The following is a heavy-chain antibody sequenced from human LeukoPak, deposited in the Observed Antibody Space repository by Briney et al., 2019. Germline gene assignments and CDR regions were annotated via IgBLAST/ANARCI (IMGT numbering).Heavy chain of an antibody. CDR3: ARMYSGSYGGIDY. D-gene: IGHD1-26*01. V-gene: IGHV4-61*02. CDR2: IYSSGST. J-gene: IGHJ4*02. Sequence: SQTLSLTCTVSGGSISSGDYHWSWIRQPAGEGLEWIGRIYSSGSTNYNPSLKSRVTMSVDTSKNQFSLKLSSVTAADTAVYYCARMYSGSYGGIDYWGQGTLVTVSS. CDR1: GGSISSGDYH.